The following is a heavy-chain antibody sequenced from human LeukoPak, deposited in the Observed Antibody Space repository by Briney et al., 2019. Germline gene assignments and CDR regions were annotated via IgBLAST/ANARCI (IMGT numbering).Heavy chain of an antibody. CDR2: ISWNSGSI. V-gene: IGHV3-9*01. J-gene: IGHJ4*02. CDR1: GFTFDDYA. CDR3: AKDMHPSIAAAGTFDY. D-gene: IGHD6-13*01. Sequence: GGSLRLSCAASGFTFDDYAMHWVRQAPGKGLEWVSGISWNSGSIGYADSVKGRFTISRDNAKNSLYLQMNSLRAEDTALYYCAKDMHPSIAAAGTFDYWGQGTLDTVSS.